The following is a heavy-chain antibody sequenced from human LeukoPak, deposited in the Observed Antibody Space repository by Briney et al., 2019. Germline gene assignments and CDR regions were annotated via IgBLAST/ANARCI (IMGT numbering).Heavy chain of an antibody. CDR2: ISSSSSYI. CDR3: ARDHLYYEISGPRFDY. CDR1: GFTFSSYS. J-gene: IGHJ4*02. Sequence: GGSLRLSCAASGFTFSSYSMNWVRQAPGKGLEWVSPISSSSSYIYYADSVKGRFTISRDNAKNSLYLQMNSLRAEDTAVYYCARDHLYYEISGPRFDYWGQGTRVTVSS. V-gene: IGHV3-21*01. D-gene: IGHD3-16*01.